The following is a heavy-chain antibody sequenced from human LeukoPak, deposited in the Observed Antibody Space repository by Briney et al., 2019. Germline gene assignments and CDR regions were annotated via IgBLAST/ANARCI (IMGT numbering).Heavy chain of an antibody. V-gene: IGHV3-7*01. J-gene: IGHJ4*02. CDR1: GFTFSTYW. CDR2: IKLDGSEK. Sequence: GGSQRLSCAASGFTFSTYWMSWVRQSPGKGWEWVANIKLDGSEKYFVDSVKGRFTISRDNAKNALYLEMNSLRAEDTAEYFCARERMYSGSGSTYPYYDYWGQGTLVTVSS. D-gene: IGHD3-10*01. CDR3: ARERMYSGSGSTYPYYDY.